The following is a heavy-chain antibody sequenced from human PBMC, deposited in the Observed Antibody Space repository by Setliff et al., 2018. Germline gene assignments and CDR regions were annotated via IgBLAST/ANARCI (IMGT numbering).Heavy chain of an antibody. J-gene: IGHJ4*02. Sequence: GGSLRLSCAASGFTFRSHGMHWVRQAPGKGLEWVAFIRQDGNNKYYKDSVRGRFTISRDNSKNTVYLQMNSLRPEDTAVYYCAKELIEVMMTGLEFWGQGTMVTVSS. V-gene: IGHV3-30*02. CDR2: IRQDGNNK. CDR1: GFTFRSHG. D-gene: IGHD3-22*01. CDR3: AKELIEVMMTGLEF.